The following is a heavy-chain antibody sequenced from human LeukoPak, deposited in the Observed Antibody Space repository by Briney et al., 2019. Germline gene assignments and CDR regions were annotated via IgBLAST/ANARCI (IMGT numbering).Heavy chain of an antibody. J-gene: IGHJ4*02. CDR2: ISGSGGST. D-gene: IGHD6-13*01. CDR3: AKVDKGGKQQLVRYFDY. Sequence: GGSLRLSCAASGFTFSSYAMSWVRQAPGKGLEWVSAISGSGGSTYYADSVKGRFTISRDNSKNTLYLQMNSLRAEDKAVYYCAKVDKGGKQQLVRYFDYWGQGTLVTVSS. CDR1: GFTFSSYA. V-gene: IGHV3-23*01.